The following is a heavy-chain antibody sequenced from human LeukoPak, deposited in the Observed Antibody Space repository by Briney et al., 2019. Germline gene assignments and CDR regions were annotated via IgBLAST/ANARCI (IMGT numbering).Heavy chain of an antibody. CDR3: ARDLPDIVVVPAAHDY. CDR1: GFTFSSYS. V-gene: IGHV3-21*01. CDR2: ISSSSSYI. Sequence: PGGSLRLSCAASGFTFSSYSMNWVRQAPGKELEWVSSISSSSSYIYYADSVKGRFTISRDNAKNSLYLQMNSLRDEDTAVYYCARDLPDIVVVPAAHDYWGQGTLVTVSS. J-gene: IGHJ4*02. D-gene: IGHD2-2*01.